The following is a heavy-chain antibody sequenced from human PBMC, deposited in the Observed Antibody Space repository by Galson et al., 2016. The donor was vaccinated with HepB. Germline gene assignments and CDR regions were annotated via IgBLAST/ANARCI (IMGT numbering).Heavy chain of an antibody. V-gene: IGHV3-74*01. J-gene: IGHJ6*02. CDR3: ARDPSYYSGMDV. CDR1: GFTFSSYY. Sequence: SLRLSPAASGFTFSSYYMHWVRQAPGKGLVWVSRINRDESSTSYADYVKGRFTISRDNAKNTLYLQMNSLRAEDTAVYYCARDPSYYSGMDVWGQGTTVTVSS. CDR2: INRDESST.